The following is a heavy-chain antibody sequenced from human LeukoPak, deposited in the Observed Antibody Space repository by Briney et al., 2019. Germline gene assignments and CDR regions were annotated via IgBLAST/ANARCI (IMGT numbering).Heavy chain of an antibody. V-gene: IGHV4-39*01. J-gene: IGHJ6*02. CDR2: IYYSGST. CDR1: GGSISSSSYY. CDR3: ARAYDFWSTDYYYYGMDV. D-gene: IGHD3-3*01. Sequence: SETLSLTCTVSGGSISSSSYYWGWIRQPPGKGLEWIGSIYYSGSTYYNPSLKSRVTISVDTSKNQFSLKLSSVTAADTAVYYCARAYDFWSTDYYYYGMDVWGQGTTVTVSS.